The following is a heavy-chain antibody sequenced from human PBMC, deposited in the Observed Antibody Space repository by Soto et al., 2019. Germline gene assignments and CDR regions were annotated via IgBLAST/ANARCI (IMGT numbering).Heavy chain of an antibody. CDR3: TKGSVEGV. CDR2: IKRKIDGETT. CDR1: GFSITNAW. D-gene: IGHD2-15*01. Sequence: EVQLVESGGGLVKPGGSLRLSCVASGFSITNAWMNWVRQATGKGLEWVGRIKRKIDGETTDYAAPVKGRFTISRDDSKNMLYLQMNGLKADDTALYYGTKGSVEGVWGQGTTVTVSS. J-gene: IGHJ6*02. V-gene: IGHV3-15*07.